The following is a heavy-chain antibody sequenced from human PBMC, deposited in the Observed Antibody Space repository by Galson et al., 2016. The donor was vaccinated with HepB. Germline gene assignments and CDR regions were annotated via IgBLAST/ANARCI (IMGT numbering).Heavy chain of an antibody. V-gene: IGHV4-31*03. D-gene: IGHD3-10*01. CDR3: ARAPVPGWFDP. CDR2: VYYNGNT. CDR1: GGSISNGGYY. Sequence: TLSLTCTVSGGSISNGGYYWSWVRQHPGKGLEWIGFVYYNGNTYYNPSLRSRMAISIDTSQNHFSLKVNSVTAADTAVYYCARAPVPGWFDPWGQGILVTVSS. J-gene: IGHJ5*02.